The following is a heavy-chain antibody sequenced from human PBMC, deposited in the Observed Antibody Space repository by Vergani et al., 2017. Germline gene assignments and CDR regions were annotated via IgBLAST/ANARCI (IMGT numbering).Heavy chain of an antibody. CDR2: IYYSGST. V-gene: IGHV4-30-4*08. CDR1: GGSISSGDYY. D-gene: IGHD3-10*01. Sequence: QVQLQESGPGLLKPSQTLSLTCTVSGGSISSGDYYWSWIRQPPGKGLEWIGYIYYSGSTYYNPSLKSRVTISVATSKNQFSLKLSSVTAADTAVYYCARVGVVRGVSYYYYYYGMDVWGQGTTVTVSS. J-gene: IGHJ6*02. CDR3: ARVGVVRGVSYYYYYYGMDV.